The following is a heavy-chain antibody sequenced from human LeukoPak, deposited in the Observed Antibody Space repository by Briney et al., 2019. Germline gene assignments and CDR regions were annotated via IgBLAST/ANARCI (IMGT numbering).Heavy chain of an antibody. Sequence: SETLSLTCTVSGGSISSSSYYWGWIRQPPGKGLEWIGSIYYSGSTYYNPSLKSRVTISVDTSKNQFSLKLSSVTAADTAVYYCARSRYYDFWSGAIHYFDYWGQGTLVTVSS. CDR3: ARSRYYDFWSGAIHYFDY. D-gene: IGHD3-3*01. CDR2: IYYSGST. V-gene: IGHV4-39*07. J-gene: IGHJ4*02. CDR1: GGSISSSSYY.